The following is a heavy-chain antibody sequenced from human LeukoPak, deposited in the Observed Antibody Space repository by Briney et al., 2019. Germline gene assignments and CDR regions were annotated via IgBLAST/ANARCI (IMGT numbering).Heavy chain of an antibody. CDR2: ISNSGGST. D-gene: IGHD1-1*01. V-gene: IGHV3-23*01. Sequence: PGASPRLSCAASGFTFTTYAMNWVRQAPGKGLEWVSAISNSGGSTYYADSVKGRFTISRDNSKNTLYLQMNSLRAEDTARDYCAKYKLLSGGFDSWGQGTLVTVSS. CDR3: AKYKLLSGGFDS. CDR1: GFTFTTYA. J-gene: IGHJ5*01.